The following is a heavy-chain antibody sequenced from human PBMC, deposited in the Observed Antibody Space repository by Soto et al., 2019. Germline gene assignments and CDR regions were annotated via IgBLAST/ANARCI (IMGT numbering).Heavy chain of an antibody. V-gene: IGHV3-23*01. J-gene: IGHJ6*02. CDR1: GFTFSSYA. CDR3: AKGVRAAAGTYYYYGMDV. D-gene: IGHD6-13*01. CDR2: ISGSGGST. Sequence: GGSLRLSCAASGFTFSSYAMSWVRQAPGKGLEWVSAISGSGGSTYYADSVKGRFTISRDNSKNTLYLQMNSLRAEDTAVYYCAKGVRAAAGTYYYYGMDVWGQGTTVTVSS.